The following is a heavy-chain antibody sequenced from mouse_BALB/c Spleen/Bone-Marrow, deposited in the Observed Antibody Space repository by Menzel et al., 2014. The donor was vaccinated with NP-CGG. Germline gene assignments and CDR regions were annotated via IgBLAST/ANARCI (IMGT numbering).Heavy chain of an antibody. CDR3: ARTAYFDY. CDR2: FYPGGGYT. CDR1: GYTFTNYW. J-gene: IGHJ2*01. V-gene: IGHV1-63*02. Sequence: VQLQQSGAELVRPGTSVKISCKASGYTFTNYWLGWIKQRPGHGLEWIGDFYPGGGYTNYNEEFKGKATLTADASSSTAYMQLSSLTSEDSAVYFCARTAYFDYWGQGTTLTVSP.